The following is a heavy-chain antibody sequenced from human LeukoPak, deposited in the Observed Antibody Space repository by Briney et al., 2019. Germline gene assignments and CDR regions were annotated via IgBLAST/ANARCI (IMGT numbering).Heavy chain of an antibody. CDR1: GFTFISYA. Sequence: GSLRLSCAASGFTFISYAMSWVRQAPGKGLEWVSAISGSGGSTYYADSVKGRFTISRDNSKNTLYLQMNSLRAEDTAVYYCAKSSIRWDPGPCYFDYWGQETLVTVSS. CDR3: AKSSIRWDPGPCYFDY. V-gene: IGHV3-23*01. D-gene: IGHD2-2*02. J-gene: IGHJ4*02. CDR2: ISGSGGST.